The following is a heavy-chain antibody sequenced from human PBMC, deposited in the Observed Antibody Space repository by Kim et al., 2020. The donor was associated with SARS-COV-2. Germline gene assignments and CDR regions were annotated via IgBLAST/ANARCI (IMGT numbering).Heavy chain of an antibody. D-gene: IGHD1-26*01. CDR3: ARDQKWGAAAAHAFDL. V-gene: IGHV4-39*02. CDR1: GDSVSGSNYY. CDR2: VHYSGNT. Sequence: SETLSLTCTVSGDSVSGSNYYWGWLRHPPGKGLEWIGSVHYSGNTYNNPSLKSRLSMSVDMSKNSFSLKLVSATAADTAVYYCARDQKWGAAAAHAFDLWGQGTLVTVS. J-gene: IGHJ3*01.